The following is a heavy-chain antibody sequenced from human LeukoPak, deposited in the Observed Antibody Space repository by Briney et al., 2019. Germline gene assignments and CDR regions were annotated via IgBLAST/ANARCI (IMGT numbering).Heavy chain of an antibody. CDR2: ITGTGGST. Sequence: PGGSLRLSCAASGFSFNSHSMSWVRQAPGKGLEWVPAITGTGGSTYYADSVRGRFTISRDNSKNTLYLQMNSLKTEDTAVYYCTTDSYLGWQLYGNYWGQGTLVTVSS. CDR1: GFSFNSHS. CDR3: TTDSYLGWQLYGNY. D-gene: IGHD6-6*01. V-gene: IGHV3-23*01. J-gene: IGHJ4*02.